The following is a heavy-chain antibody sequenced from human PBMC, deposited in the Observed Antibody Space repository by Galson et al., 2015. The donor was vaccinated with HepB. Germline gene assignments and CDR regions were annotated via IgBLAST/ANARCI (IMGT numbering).Heavy chain of an antibody. D-gene: IGHD4-11*01. CDR2: ISGSGGST. CDR1: GFTFSSYA. J-gene: IGHJ4*02. V-gene: IGHV3-23*01. CDR3: AKASDYWGVAYYFDY. Sequence: SCAASGFTFSSYAMSWVRQAPGKGLEWVSAISGSGGSTYYADSVKGRFTISRDNSKNTLYLQMNSLRAEDTAVYYCAKASDYWGVAYYFDYWGQGTLVTVSS.